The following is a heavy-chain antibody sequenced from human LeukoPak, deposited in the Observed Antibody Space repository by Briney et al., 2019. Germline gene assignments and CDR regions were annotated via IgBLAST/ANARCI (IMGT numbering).Heavy chain of an antibody. V-gene: IGHV4-39*01. CDR2: IYYSGST. D-gene: IGHD3-22*01. CDR3: ARIPYYYDDVFP. Sequence: SDTLPLTCTVSGGSISSRSNYWGWIRQPPEKGLEWIGSIYYSGSTYYNPSLKSRVTISVDTSKNQFSLKLSSVTAADTAVYYCARIPYYYDDVFPWGQGTLVTVSS. J-gene: IGHJ5*02. CDR1: GGSISSRSNY.